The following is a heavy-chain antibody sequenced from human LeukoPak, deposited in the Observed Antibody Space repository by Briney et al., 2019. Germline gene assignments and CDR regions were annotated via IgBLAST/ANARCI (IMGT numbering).Heavy chain of an antibody. V-gene: IGHV3-23*01. CDR3: AKGSGSGWYGWFAP. CDR1: GFTFSNYA. CDR2: IDASGGAT. D-gene: IGHD6-19*01. Sequence: PGESLRLSCAASGFTFSNYAMSWVRQAPGKGLEWVSSIDASGGATYYADPVKGRFTISRDNSKNTFYLQMNSLRAEDTAVYSCAKGSGSGWYGWFAPWGQGTLVTVSS. J-gene: IGHJ5*02.